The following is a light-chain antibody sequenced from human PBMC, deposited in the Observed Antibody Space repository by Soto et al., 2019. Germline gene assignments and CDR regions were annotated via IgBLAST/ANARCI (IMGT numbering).Light chain of an antibody. CDR3: QTWGTGTPYV. V-gene: IGLV4-69*01. J-gene: IGLJ1*01. CDR2: LNSDGSH. Sequence: QLVLTQSPSASASLGASVKLTCTLSSGHSTYAIAWHQLQPEKGPRFLMRLNSDGSHTKGDGIPDRFSGSSSGAERYLTISSLQSEDEADYYCQTWGTGTPYVFGTGTKLTVL. CDR1: SGHSTYA.